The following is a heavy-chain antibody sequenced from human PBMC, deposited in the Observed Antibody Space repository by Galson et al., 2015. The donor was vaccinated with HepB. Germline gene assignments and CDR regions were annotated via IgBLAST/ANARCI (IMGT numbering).Heavy chain of an antibody. D-gene: IGHD6-6*01. V-gene: IGHV1-24*01. CDR2: FDPEDGET. CDR1: GYTLTELS. J-gene: IGHJ5*02. Sequence: SCKVSGYTLTELSMHWVRQAPGKGLEWMGGFDPEDGETIYAQKFQGRVTMTEDTSTDTAYMELSSLRSEDTAVYYCATDSGGSSSGWFDPWGQGTLVTVSS. CDR3: ATDSGGSSSGWFDP.